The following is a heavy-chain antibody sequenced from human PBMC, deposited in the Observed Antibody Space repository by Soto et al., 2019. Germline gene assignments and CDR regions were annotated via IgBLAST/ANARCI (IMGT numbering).Heavy chain of an antibody. CDR2: INAGNGNT. CDR1: GYTFTSYA. V-gene: IGHV1-3*01. Sequence: ASVKVSCKASGYTFTSYAMHWVRQAPGQRLEWMGWINAGNGNTKYSQKFQGRVTITRDTSASTAYMELSSLRSEDTAVYYCARLRLYSYGYFDYWGQGTLVTGSS. J-gene: IGHJ4*02. CDR3: ARLRLYSYGYFDY. D-gene: IGHD5-18*01.